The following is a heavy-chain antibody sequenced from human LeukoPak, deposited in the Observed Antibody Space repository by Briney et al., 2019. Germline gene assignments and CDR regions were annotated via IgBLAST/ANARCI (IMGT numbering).Heavy chain of an antibody. D-gene: IGHD2-21*01. V-gene: IGHV3-23*01. CDR1: GFTLSSYA. CDR2: ISVSGNT. Sequence: GGSLRLSCAASGFTLSSYAMSWVRQGPGKGLEWVSAISVSGNTYHADSVKGRFTISRDSYKNTLYLQMNSLRAEDAAVYYCAKAPVTTCNGAYCYPFDYWGQGTLVTVSS. J-gene: IGHJ4*02. CDR3: AKAPVTTCNGAYCYPFDY.